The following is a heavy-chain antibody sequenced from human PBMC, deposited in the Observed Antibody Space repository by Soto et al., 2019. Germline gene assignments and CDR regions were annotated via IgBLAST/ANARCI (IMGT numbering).Heavy chain of an antibody. CDR3: ARRIPLAGLNGAFAI. Sequence: QVQLVESGGGVVQPGRSLRVSCATSGFTFSNFAMHWVRQAPGKGLEWVATISYDGSTEHYADSLKGRFTISRDNSKNTLYLQLDRRLAEETALYYFARRIPLAGLNGAFAIWGEGTMVTASS. V-gene: IGHV3-30*03. CDR1: GFTFSNFA. D-gene: IGHD6-19*01. J-gene: IGHJ3*02. CDR2: ISYDGSTE.